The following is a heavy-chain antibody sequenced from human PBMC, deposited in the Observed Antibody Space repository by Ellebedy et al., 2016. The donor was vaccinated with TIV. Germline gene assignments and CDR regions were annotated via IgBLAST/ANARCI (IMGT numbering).Heavy chain of an antibody. Sequence: SVKVSXXASGGTFSSYAISWVRQAPGQGLEWMGGIIPIFGTANYAQKFQGRVTITADESTSTAYMELSSLRSEDTAVYYCARETGYYDSSGYYYGWFDPWGQGTLVTVSS. D-gene: IGHD3-22*01. CDR1: GGTFSSYA. V-gene: IGHV1-69*13. J-gene: IGHJ5*02. CDR3: ARETGYYDSSGYYYGWFDP. CDR2: IIPIFGTA.